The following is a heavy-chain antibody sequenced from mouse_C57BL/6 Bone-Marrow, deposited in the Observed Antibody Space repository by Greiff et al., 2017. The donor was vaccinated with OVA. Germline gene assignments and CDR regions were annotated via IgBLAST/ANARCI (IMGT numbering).Heavy chain of an antibody. CDR3: ARDSGKDDY. V-gene: IGHV3-6*01. J-gene: IGHJ2*01. CDR2: ISYDGSN. CDR1: GCSITSGYY. Sequence: EVKLVESGPGLVKPSQSLSLTCSVTGCSITSGYYWNWIRQFPGNKLEWMGYISYDGSNNYNPSLKNRISITRDTSKNQFFLKLNSVTTEDIATYYCARDSGKDDYWCQGTTLTVSS. D-gene: IGHD1-1*01.